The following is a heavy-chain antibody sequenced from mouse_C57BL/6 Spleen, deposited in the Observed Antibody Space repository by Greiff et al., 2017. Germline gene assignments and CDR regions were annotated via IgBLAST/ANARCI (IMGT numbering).Heavy chain of an antibody. CDR2: INPSTGGT. CDR1: GYSFTGYY. CDR3: ARDYSNYAMDY. J-gene: IGHJ4*01. Sequence: VQLQQSGPELVKPGASVKISCKASGYSFTGYYMNWVKQSPEKSLEWIGEINPSTGGTTYNQKFKAKATLTVDKSSSTAYMQLKSLTSEDSAVYYCARDYSNYAMDYWGQGTSVTVSS. V-gene: IGHV1-42*01. D-gene: IGHD2-5*01.